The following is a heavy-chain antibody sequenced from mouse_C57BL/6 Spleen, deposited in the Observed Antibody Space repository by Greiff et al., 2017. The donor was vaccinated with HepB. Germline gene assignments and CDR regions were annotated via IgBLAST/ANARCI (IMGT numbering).Heavy chain of an antibody. J-gene: IGHJ1*03. CDR3: ARWSPTYHWYFDV. CDR2: IYPRSGNT. V-gene: IGHV1-81*01. Sequence: VQLQESGAELARPGASVKLSCKASGYTFTSYGISWVKQRTGQGLEWIGEIYPRSGNTYYNEKFKGKATLTADKSSSTAYMELRSLTSEDSAVYFCARWSPTYHWYFDVWGTGTTVTVSS. D-gene: IGHD1-1*01. CDR1: GYTFTSYG.